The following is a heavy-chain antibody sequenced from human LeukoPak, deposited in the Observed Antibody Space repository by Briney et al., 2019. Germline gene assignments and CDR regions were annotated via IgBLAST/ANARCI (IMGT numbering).Heavy chain of an antibody. Sequence: ASVKVSCKASGYTFTYYYIHWMRQAPGQGLEWMGWINPDSGDTSYAQKFQGRVTMTRNTSISTAYMELSSLGSEDTAIYYCARGLNYYGSGSQIYDSWGQGTLVTVSS. CDR3: ARGLNYYGSGSQIYDS. J-gene: IGHJ4*02. CDR2: INPDSGDT. V-gene: IGHV1-8*02. D-gene: IGHD3-10*01. CDR1: GYTFTYYY.